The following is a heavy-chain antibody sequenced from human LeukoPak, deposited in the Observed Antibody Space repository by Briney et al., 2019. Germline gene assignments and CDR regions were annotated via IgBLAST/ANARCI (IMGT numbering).Heavy chain of an antibody. CDR2: ISYDGSNK. V-gene: IGHV3-30*18. Sequence: GGSLRLSCAASGFTFSSYGMPWVRQAPGKGLEWVAVISYDGSNKYYADSVKGRFTISRDNSKNTLYLQMNSLRAEDTAVYYCAENWFDPWGQGTLVTVSS. CDR3: AENWFDP. CDR1: GFTFSSYG. J-gene: IGHJ5*02.